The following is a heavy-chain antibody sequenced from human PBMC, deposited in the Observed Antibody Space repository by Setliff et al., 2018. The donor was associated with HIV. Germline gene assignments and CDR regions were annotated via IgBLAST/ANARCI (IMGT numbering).Heavy chain of an antibody. CDR3: VRHHYNSFLYFDY. CDR1: GDSVNDRSYF. J-gene: IGHJ4*02. D-gene: IGHD1-20*01. Sequence: SETLSLTCTVSGDSVNDRSYFWGWIRQPPGKGLEWIGTFYYNGDSSYNPSLKSRVTISVDTSKNQFSLNLNSVTAADTAVYYCVRHHYNSFLYFDYWGQGTLVTVSS. CDR2: FYYNGDS. V-gene: IGHV4-39*01.